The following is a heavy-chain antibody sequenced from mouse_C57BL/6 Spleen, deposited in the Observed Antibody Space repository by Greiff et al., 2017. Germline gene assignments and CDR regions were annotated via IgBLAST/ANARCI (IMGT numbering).Heavy chain of an antibody. CDR2: INPNNGGT. Sequence: ELQLQQSGPELVKPGASVKISCKASGYTFTDYYMNWVKQSHGKSLEWIGDINPNNGGTSYNQKFKGTATLTVDKSSSTAYMELRSLTSENSAVYYCARAGGYSNYVLDYFDYWGQGTTLTVSS. J-gene: IGHJ2*01. V-gene: IGHV1-26*01. CDR3: ARAGGYSNYVLDYFDY. D-gene: IGHD2-5*01. CDR1: GYTFTDYY.